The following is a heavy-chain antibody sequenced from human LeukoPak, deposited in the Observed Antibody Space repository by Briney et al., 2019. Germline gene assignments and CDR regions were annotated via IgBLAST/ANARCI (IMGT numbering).Heavy chain of an antibody. V-gene: IGHV3-30*18. CDR2: ISYDGSNK. CDR1: GFTFSSYG. CDR3: AKDGPHYYGSGSYYNSLYAMDV. D-gene: IGHD3-10*01. Sequence: GGSLRLSCAASGFTFSSYGMHWVRQAPGKGLEWVAVISYDGSNKYYADSVKGRFTISRDNPKNTLYLQMNSLRAEDTAVYYCAKDGPHYYGSGSYYNSLYAMDVWGQGTTVTVSS. J-gene: IGHJ6*02.